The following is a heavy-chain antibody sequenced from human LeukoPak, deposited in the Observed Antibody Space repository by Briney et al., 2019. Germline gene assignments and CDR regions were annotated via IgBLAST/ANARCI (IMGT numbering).Heavy chain of an antibody. Sequence: SXXLSCAASXXXXSSXYMSXVXQXPGXGXXWXXXIYSGGSTYYADSVKGRFTISRDNSKNTLYLQMNSLRAEDTAVYYCARAGYGKPSSSWIDYWGQGTLVTVSS. CDR2: IYSGGST. V-gene: IGHV3-53*01. CDR1: XXXXSSXY. J-gene: IGHJ4*02. D-gene: IGHD6-13*01. CDR3: ARAGYGKPSSSWIDY.